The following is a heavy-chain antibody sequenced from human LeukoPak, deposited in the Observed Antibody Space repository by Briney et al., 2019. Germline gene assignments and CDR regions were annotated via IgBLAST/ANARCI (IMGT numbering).Heavy chain of an antibody. D-gene: IGHD6-19*01. V-gene: IGHV3-33*06. J-gene: IGHJ4*02. Sequence: GGSLRLSCVGSAFTFSAYGMHWVRQAPGKGLEWVASIWYDGTNKYYGDSMKGRFTISRDNSKNTLFLQMDSLRVEDTAMYYCAKVGHSSGYFDYWGREPWSPSPQ. CDR1: AFTFSAYG. CDR3: AKVGHSSGYFDY. CDR2: IWYDGTNK.